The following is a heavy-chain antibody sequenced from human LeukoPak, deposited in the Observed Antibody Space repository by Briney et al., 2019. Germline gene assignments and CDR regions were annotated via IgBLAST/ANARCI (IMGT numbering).Heavy chain of an antibody. CDR1: GGSFSGYY. V-gene: IGHV4-34*12. Sequence: SETLSLTCAVYGGSFSGYYWSWIRQPPGKGLQWIGSIFYSGSTYYNPSLKSRVTISVDTSKNQFSLKLSSVTAADTAVYYCARMRRDSWYLYYWGQGILVTVSS. J-gene: IGHJ4*02. CDR2: IFYSGST. CDR3: ARMRRDSWYLYY. D-gene: IGHD6-13*01.